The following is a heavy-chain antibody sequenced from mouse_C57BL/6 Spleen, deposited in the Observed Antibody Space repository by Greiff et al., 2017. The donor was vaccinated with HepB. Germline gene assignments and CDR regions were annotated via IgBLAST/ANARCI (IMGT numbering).Heavy chain of an antibody. J-gene: IGHJ2*01. CDR3: ASLLSDY. D-gene: IGHD2-10*01. V-gene: IGHV1-26*01. CDR2: INPNNGGT. CDR1: GYTFTDYY. Sequence: VQLQQSGPELVKPGASVKISCKASGYTFTDYYMNWVKQSHGKSLEWIGDINPNNGGTSYNQKFKGKATLTVDKSSSTAYMELRSLTSEDSAVYYCASLLSDYWGQGTTLTVSS.